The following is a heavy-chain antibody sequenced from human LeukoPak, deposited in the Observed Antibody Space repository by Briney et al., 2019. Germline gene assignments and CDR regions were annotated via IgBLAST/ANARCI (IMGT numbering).Heavy chain of an antibody. Sequence: SETLSLTCTVSGGSISSGSYYWTWIRQPAGKGLEWIGRIYTSGSPDYNPSLKSRVTISLDTSKNQLSLKLTSVTAADTAVYYCARERPLVGAYYFDYWGQGTLVTVSS. D-gene: IGHD1-26*01. J-gene: IGHJ4*02. CDR3: ARERPLVGAYYFDY. V-gene: IGHV4-61*02. CDR1: GGSISSGSYY. CDR2: IYTSGSP.